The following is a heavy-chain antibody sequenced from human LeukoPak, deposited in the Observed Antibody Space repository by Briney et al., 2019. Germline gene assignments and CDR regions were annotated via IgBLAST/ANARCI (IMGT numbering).Heavy chain of an antibody. Sequence: GGSLRLSCAASGLTFSNFCMNWVRQTPAKGLELVSAISGSNSYIYYADSVRGRFTISRDNSKNTLYLQMNSLRAEDTAVYFCAKSEIAGTTRAPNWFDPRGQGTLVTVSS. CDR1: GLTFSNFC. D-gene: IGHD1-7*01. J-gene: IGHJ5*02. CDR2: ISGSNSYI. V-gene: IGHV3-21*06. CDR3: AKSEIAGTTRAPNWFDP.